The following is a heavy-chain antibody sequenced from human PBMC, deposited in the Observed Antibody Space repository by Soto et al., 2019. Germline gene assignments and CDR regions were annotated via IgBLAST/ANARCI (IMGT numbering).Heavy chain of an antibody. V-gene: IGHV4-34*01. CDR1: GWSFSGYY. CDR3: ARDKITGLFDY. J-gene: IGHJ4*02. Sequence: QVQLQQWGAGLLKPSETLSLTCAVYGWSFSGYYWTWIRQPPGTGLEWIGEINHSGSTNYNPSLKSRVTISVDTVKNQFSLKLTSVTAADTAVYYCARDKITGLFDYWGQGTLVTVSS. D-gene: IGHD2-8*02. CDR2: INHSGST.